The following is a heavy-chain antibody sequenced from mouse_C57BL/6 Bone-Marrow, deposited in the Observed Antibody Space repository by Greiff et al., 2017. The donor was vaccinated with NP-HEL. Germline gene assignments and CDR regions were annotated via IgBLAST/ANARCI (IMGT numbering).Heavy chain of an antibody. CDR2: INPYNGDT. Sequence: VQLQQSGPELVKPGDSVKISCKASGYSFTGYFMNWVMQSHGKSLEWIGRINPYNGDTFYNQKFKGKATLTVDKSSSTAHMELRSLTSEDSAVYYCARSEVDYYGSSYAMDYWGQGTSVTVSS. J-gene: IGHJ4*01. D-gene: IGHD1-1*01. CDR1: GYSFTGYF. CDR3: ARSEVDYYGSSYAMDY. V-gene: IGHV1-20*01.